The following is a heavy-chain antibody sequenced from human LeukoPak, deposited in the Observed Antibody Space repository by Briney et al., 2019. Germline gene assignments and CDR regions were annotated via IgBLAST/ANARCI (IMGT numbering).Heavy chain of an antibody. J-gene: IGHJ4*02. D-gene: IGHD2-21*01. CDR1: GFTFNNYA. Sequence: PGGSLRLSCAASGFTFNNYAMGWVRQPPGKGLEWLSAIDGGGDATKYADSVMGRFTISRDNSKNTLSLQMNSLRVEDTAIYYCAKSDCGSDGCKLLNYWGQGILVTVSS. CDR2: IDGGGDAT. CDR3: AKSDCGSDGCKLLNY. V-gene: IGHV3-23*01.